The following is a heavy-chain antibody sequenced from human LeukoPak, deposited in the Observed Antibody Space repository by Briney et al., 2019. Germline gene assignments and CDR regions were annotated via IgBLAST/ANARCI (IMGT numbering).Heavy chain of an antibody. V-gene: IGHV3-23*01. CDR1: GFTFNNYA. J-gene: IGHJ6*02. CDR2: ISGSGGTT. Sequence: GGSLRLSCAASGFTFNNYAMNWVRQAPGKGLGWVSVISGSGGTTYYADSVKGRFTISRDSSKNTLYLQMNSLRAEDTAVYYCAKVSGGGLYYDGMDVWGQGTTVTVSS. D-gene: IGHD1-14*01. CDR3: AKVSGGGLYYDGMDV.